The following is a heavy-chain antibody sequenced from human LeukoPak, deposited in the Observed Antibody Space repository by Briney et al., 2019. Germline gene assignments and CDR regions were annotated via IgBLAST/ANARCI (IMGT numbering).Heavy chain of an antibody. CDR1: GFTFSSHW. Sequence: PGGCLRLSCAASGFTFSSHWMHWVRQVPGKGLVWVSRINSDGSSISYADSVKGRFTISRDNAENTLYLQMNSLRAEDTAVYYCARSQYDSSGPPFDYWGQGTLVTVSS. V-gene: IGHV3-74*01. CDR3: ARSQYDSSGPPFDY. D-gene: IGHD3-22*01. CDR2: INSDGSSI. J-gene: IGHJ4*02.